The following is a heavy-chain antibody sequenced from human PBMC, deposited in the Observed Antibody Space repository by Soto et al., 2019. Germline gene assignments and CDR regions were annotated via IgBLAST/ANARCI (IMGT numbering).Heavy chain of an antibody. CDR3: VRDSRTGCSSINCYMH. D-gene: IGHD2-15*01. CDR1: GDSLTNNHW. Sequence: QLQLRESGPGLVQPSGTLSLTCDVSGDSLTNNHWWSWVRQAPGKGLEWIGEIWHTGRPNYIPSLNSRVDISMDKTNNQFSLKLSSVSAADTAVYYCVRDSRTGCSSINCYMHWGQGTLVTVSS. V-gene: IGHV4-4*02. J-gene: IGHJ4*02. CDR2: IWHTGRP.